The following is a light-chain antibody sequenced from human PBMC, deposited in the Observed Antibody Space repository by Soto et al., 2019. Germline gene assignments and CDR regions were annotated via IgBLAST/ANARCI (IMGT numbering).Light chain of an antibody. CDR2: DAS. Sequence: EIVLTQSPATLSLSPGERATLSCRASQSVSSYLAWYQQKPGQAPRLLIYDASNRATGIPARFSGSGSGTDFTLTTSSLEPEDFAVYYCQQRSNWTGTFGQGTKV. CDR1: QSVSSY. CDR3: QQRSNWTGT. J-gene: IGKJ1*01. V-gene: IGKV3-11*01.